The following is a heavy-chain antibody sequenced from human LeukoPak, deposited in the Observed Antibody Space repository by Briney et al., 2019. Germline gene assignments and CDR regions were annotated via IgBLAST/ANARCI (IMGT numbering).Heavy chain of an antibody. J-gene: IGHJ6*02. CDR2: ISSSSSYI. D-gene: IGHD3-10*01. CDR1: GFTFSTYS. V-gene: IGHV3-21*01. CDR3: AREAIYYYGSGVIISVRCGMDV. Sequence: GGSLRLSCAASGFTFSTYSMNWVRQAPGKGLEWVSSISSSSSYIYYADSVKGRFTISRDNAKNSLYLQMNSLRAEDTAVYYCAREAIYYYGSGVIISVRCGMDVWGQGTTVTVSS.